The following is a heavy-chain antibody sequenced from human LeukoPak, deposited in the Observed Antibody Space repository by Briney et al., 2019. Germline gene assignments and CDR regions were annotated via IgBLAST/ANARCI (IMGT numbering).Heavy chain of an antibody. Sequence: GGSLRLSCAASGFTFSSYWMSWVRQAPGKGLEWVANIKQDGSEKYYVDSVKGRFTISRDNAKNSLYLQMNSLRAEDTAVYYCARDSTFRWFGEHEYYFDYWGQGTLVTVSS. J-gene: IGHJ4*02. V-gene: IGHV3-7*01. CDR1: GFTFSSYW. D-gene: IGHD3-10*01. CDR2: IKQDGSEK. CDR3: ARDSTFRWFGEHEYYFDY.